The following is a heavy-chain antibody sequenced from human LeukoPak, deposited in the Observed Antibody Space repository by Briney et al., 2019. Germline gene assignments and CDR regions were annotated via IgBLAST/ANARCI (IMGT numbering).Heavy chain of an antibody. V-gene: IGHV2-5*02. Sequence: ESGPTLVKPTQTLTLTCTLSGFSLSTSGVGVGWIRQPPGKALEWLALIYWDDDKRYSPSLKSRLTITKDTSKNQVVLTLTNMDPVDTGTYYCAHSGTVTSPHDAFDVWGQGTMVTVSS. CDR1: GFSLSTSGVG. CDR3: AHSGTVTSPHDAFDV. D-gene: IGHD4-17*01. CDR2: IYWDDDK. J-gene: IGHJ3*01.